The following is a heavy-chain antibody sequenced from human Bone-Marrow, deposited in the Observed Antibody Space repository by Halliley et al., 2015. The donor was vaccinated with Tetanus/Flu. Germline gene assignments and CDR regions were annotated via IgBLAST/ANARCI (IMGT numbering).Heavy chain of an antibody. CDR3: TTGRYQLLPFAF. CDR1: GYKFTSYW. Sequence: QLVQSGAEVKKPGESLKISCKVSGYKFTSYWIGWVRQKPGKGLEWIDIIDPDDTETKYGPSFQGQVTISSDKSANTAYLHWSTLKASDSAPYFCTTGRYQLLPFAFWGQGTLVTVSS. CDR2: IDPDDTET. J-gene: IGHJ4*02. D-gene: IGHD2-2*01. V-gene: IGHV5-51*01.